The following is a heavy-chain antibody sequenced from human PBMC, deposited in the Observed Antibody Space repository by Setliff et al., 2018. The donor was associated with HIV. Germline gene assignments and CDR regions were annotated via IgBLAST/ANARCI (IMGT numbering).Heavy chain of an antibody. CDR3: LRGGSFGDIPNC. Sequence: GGSLRLSCAASGFTFSSYGMHWVRQPPGKGLEWVAFIRYDGGTTDYAAPVKGRFTISRDDSKNTLYLQMNSLRAGDTAVYYCLRGGSFGDIPNCWGQGTLVTVSS. CDR2: IRYDGGTT. CDR1: GFTFSSYG. D-gene: IGHD4-17*01. J-gene: IGHJ4*02. V-gene: IGHV3-30*02.